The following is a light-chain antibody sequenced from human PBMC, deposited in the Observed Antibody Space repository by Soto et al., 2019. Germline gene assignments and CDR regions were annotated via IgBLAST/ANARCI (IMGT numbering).Light chain of an antibody. Sequence: EIVMTQSPATLSVSPGERATLSCRASQSVSSNLAWYQQKPGQAPRLLIYGASTRATGIPARFSGSGSGTEFTLTISSLQSEDFAVYYCQQYASEPLTFGGGTKVEI. CDR2: GAS. CDR1: QSVSSN. CDR3: QQYASEPLT. V-gene: IGKV3-15*01. J-gene: IGKJ4*01.